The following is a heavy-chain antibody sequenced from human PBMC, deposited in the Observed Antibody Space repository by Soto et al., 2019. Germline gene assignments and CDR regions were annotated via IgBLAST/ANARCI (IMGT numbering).Heavy chain of an antibody. J-gene: IGHJ4*02. V-gene: IGHV4-38-2*02. CDR1: GYSISSGYY. CDR3: ARDPDGDYEGYFDY. CDR2: IYHSGST. Sequence: KPSETLSPTCAVSGYSISSGYYWGWIRQPPGKGLEWIGSIYHSGSTYYNPSLKSRVTISVDTSKNQFSLKLSSVTAADTAVYYCARDPDGDYEGYFDYWGQGTLVTVSS. D-gene: IGHD4-17*01.